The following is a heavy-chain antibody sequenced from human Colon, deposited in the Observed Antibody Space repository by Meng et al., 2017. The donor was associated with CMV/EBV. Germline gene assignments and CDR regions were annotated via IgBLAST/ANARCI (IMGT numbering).Heavy chain of an antibody. J-gene: IGHJ4*02. V-gene: IGHV3-66*02. CDR3: AAFGESALDY. Sequence: GESLKISCAASGFIFTSYNMNWVRQTPGKGLEWVSIIYTDGSTFYGDSVKGRFTISRDNSRKMLYLQMNSLRKDDTAVYYCAAFGESALDYWGQGTLVTVSS. CDR2: IYTDGST. CDR1: GFIFTSYN. D-gene: IGHD3-10*01.